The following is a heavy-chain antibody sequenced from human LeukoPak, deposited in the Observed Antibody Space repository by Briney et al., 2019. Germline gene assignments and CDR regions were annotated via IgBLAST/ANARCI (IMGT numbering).Heavy chain of an antibody. CDR3: AKEGTPQVSTWYDL. V-gene: IGHV3-30*18. D-gene: IGHD3-10*01. Sequence: GGSLRLSCAASGVTLSPYGMHWVRQAPGKGLEWVAVISYEGGTQHYVDSVKGRFIISRDNPRNTLYLQMNILRTEDTAVYYCAKEGTPQVSTWYDLWGQGTQVIVSS. CDR2: ISYEGGTQ. J-gene: IGHJ5*02. CDR1: GVTLSPYG.